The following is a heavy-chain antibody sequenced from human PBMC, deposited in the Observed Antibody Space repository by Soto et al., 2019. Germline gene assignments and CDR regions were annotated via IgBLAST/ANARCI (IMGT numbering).Heavy chain of an antibody. V-gene: IGHV3-74*01. D-gene: IGHD6-13*01. J-gene: IGHJ4*02. CDR2: INSDGSDT. CDR3: ARLESSSWAFDY. Sequence: EMQLVESGGGLVQPGGSLRLSCAASGFTFSSYWMNWVRQGPGKGLVWVSRINSDGSDTSYADSVKGRFTISRDNAKNTLQLQMNGLRAEDTAVYYCARLESSSWAFDYWGQGTLVTVSS. CDR1: GFTFSSYW.